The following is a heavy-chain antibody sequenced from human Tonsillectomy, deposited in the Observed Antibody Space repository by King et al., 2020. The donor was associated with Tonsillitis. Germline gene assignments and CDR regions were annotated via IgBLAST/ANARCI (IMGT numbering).Heavy chain of an antibody. V-gene: IGHV3-30*04. CDR3: ACRYCSGGFCYGPVFDGY. CDR1: GFTFSSYA. J-gene: IGHJ4*02. Sequence: VQLVESGGGVVQPGKSLRLSCAASGFTFSSYAMNWVRQAPGKGLEWVAVISYNGSNKYYADSVKGRFTISRDNSKNTLYLQMNSLRADDTAVYYCACRYCSGGFCYGPVFDGYWGQGTLVAVSS. CDR2: ISYNGSNK. D-gene: IGHD2-15*01.